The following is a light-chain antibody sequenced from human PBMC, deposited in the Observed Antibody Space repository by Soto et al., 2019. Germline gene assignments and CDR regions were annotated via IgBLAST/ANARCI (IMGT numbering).Light chain of an antibody. Sequence: DIVLTQSPGTLSLSPGERATLSCRASQSVSSSYLAWYQQKPGKAPRLLIYDASTRAAGIPERFSGSGSGTDFTLIISRLEPEDFAVYFCQHFGSSTYTFGQGTRLEIK. CDR2: DAS. J-gene: IGKJ2*01. V-gene: IGKV3-20*01. CDR3: QHFGSSTYT. CDR1: QSVSSSY.